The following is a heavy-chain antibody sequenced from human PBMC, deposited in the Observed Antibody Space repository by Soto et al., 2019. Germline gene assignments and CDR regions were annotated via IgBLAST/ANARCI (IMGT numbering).Heavy chain of an antibody. V-gene: IGHV3-33*01. CDR3: AREELQWLGRGWDY. CDR2: IWYDGSNK. D-gene: IGHD6-19*01. Sequence: QVQLVESGGGVVQPGRSLRLSCAASGFTFSSYGMHWVRQAPGKGLEWVAVIWYDGSNKYYADSVKGRFTISRDNSKNTLYLQMKSLRAEDTAVYYCAREELQWLGRGWDYWGQGTLVTVSS. J-gene: IGHJ4*02. CDR1: GFTFSSYG.